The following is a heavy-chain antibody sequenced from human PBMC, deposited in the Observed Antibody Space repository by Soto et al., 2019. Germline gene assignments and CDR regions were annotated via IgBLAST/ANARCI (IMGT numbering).Heavy chain of an antibody. CDR2: IYWNDDK. D-gene: IGHD3-10*01. CDR1: GFSLSTSGVG. V-gene: IGHV2-5*01. J-gene: IGHJ4*02. CDR3: AHGRRYYGSGSYSLNFDY. Sequence: QITLKESGPTLVKPTQTLTLTCTFSGFSLSTSGVGVGWIRQPPGKALEWLALIYWNDDKRYSPSLKSRLTITKDTSKNQVVLTMTNMDPVDTATYYCAHGRRYYGSGSYSLNFDYWGQGTLVTVSS.